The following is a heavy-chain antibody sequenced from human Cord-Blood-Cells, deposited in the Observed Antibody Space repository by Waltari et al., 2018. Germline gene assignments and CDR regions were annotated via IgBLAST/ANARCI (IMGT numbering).Heavy chain of an antibody. CDR2: IYYSGST. CDR1: GGSISSGGYY. CDR3: ARGTSRTGGPSDY. D-gene: IGHD7-27*01. V-gene: IGHV4-31*03. J-gene: IGHJ4*02. Sequence: QVQLQESGPGLVKPSQTLSLTCTVSGGSISSGGYYWSWLRQHPGKGLEWIGYIYYSGSTYYNPSLKSRVTISVDTSKNQFSLKLSSVTAADTAVYYCARGTSRTGGPSDYWGQGTLVTVSS.